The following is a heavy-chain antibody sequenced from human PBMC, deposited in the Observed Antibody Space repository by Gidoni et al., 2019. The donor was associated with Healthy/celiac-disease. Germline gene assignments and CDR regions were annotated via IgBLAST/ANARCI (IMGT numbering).Heavy chain of an antibody. J-gene: IGHJ4*02. CDR1: GGSISSSSYY. D-gene: IGHD6-6*01. V-gene: IGHV4-39*01. CDR2: IYYSGST. Sequence: QPQLQESGPGLVKPSETLSPTCTVSGGSISSSSYYWGWIRQPPGKGLEWIGSIYYSGSTYYNPSLKSRVTISVDTSKNQFSLKLSSVTAADTAVYYCAREYSSSIDYWGQGTLVTVSS. CDR3: AREYSSSIDY.